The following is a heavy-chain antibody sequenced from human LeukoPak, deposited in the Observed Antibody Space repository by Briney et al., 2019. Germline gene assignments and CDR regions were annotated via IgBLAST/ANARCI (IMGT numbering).Heavy chain of an antibody. Sequence: GGSLRLSCAASGFIFSNYGMHWVRQAPGKGLEWVAVIWYDGSHKFYADSVAGRLTISRDNSKNTLYLQMNSLRAGDTAVYYCARHDLRHDAFDIWGQGTMVTVSS. D-gene: IGHD4-17*01. V-gene: IGHV3-33*01. CDR2: IWYDGSHK. CDR1: GFIFSNYG. J-gene: IGHJ3*02. CDR3: ARHDLRHDAFDI.